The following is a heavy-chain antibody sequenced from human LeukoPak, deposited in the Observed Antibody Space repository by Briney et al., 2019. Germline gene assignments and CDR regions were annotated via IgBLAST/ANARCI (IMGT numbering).Heavy chain of an antibody. CDR1: GGSFSGYY. CDR3: ARGYSATYGRFDP. Sequence: SETLSLTCAVDGGSFSGYYWSWIRQPPGKGLEWIGYIYYTGNTNYNPSLKSRVTISVGTSKNQFSLKLTSVTAAGTAVYFCARGYSATYGRFDPWGQGTLVTVSS. V-gene: IGHV4-59*01. J-gene: IGHJ5*02. D-gene: IGHD1-26*01. CDR2: IYYTGNT.